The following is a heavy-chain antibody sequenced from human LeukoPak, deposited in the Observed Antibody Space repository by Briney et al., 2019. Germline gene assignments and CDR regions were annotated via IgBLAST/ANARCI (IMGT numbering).Heavy chain of an antibody. V-gene: IGHV3-66*02. Sequence: GGSLRLSCGASGLPDSRNYMSWARQAPGKGLEWVSVIYSGGSTYYADSVKGRFTISRDNSKNTLYLQMNSLRGEDTAVYYCTRDLGQLFDYWGQGTLVTVSS. CDR2: IYSGGST. D-gene: IGHD2-21*01. CDR1: GLPDSRNY. CDR3: TRDLGQLFDY. J-gene: IGHJ4*02.